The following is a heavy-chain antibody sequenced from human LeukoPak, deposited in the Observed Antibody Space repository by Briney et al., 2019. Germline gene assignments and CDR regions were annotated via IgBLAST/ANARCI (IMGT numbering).Heavy chain of an antibody. J-gene: IGHJ6*03. CDR3: ARLGYDYVWGSYRSPPGYYYYMDV. CDR1: GGSISSSSYY. Sequence: SETLSLTCTFSGGSISSSSYYWGWIRQPPGKGLEWIGSIYYSGSTYYNPSLKSRVTISVDTSKNQFSLKLSSVTAADTAVYYCARLGYDYVWGSYRSPPGYYYYMDVWGKGTTVTISS. V-gene: IGHV4-39*01. D-gene: IGHD3-16*02. CDR2: IYYSGST.